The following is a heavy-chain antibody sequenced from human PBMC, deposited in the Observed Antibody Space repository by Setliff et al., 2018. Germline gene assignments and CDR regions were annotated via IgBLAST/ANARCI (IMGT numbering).Heavy chain of an antibody. Sequence: SETLSLTCNVSGGSVSSTSHYWGWIRQPPGKGMEWIGSVYYSGYTYYNPSLQSRVTISVDMSKNQFTMKLTSVTAADTAVYYCARVDFTMIQGVLGLWGQGTLVTVSS. V-gene: IGHV4-39*06. J-gene: IGHJ1*01. CDR3: ARVDFTMIQGVLGL. D-gene: IGHD3-10*01. CDR2: VYYSGYT. CDR1: GGSVSSTSHY.